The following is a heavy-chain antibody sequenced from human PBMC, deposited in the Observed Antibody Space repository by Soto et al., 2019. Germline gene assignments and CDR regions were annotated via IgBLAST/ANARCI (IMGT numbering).Heavy chain of an antibody. Sequence: VQMLESGGGLVQPGGSLRLFCAASGFIFISYAMSWVRQAPGKGLEWVSAISGSGGSTYYADSVKGRFTIYIDDSKITLYVQMNSLRAEDTAVYYCANSYCSGGSCYTVTPFDYWGQGALVPVSS. V-gene: IGHV3-23*01. J-gene: IGHJ4*02. D-gene: IGHD2-15*01. CDR3: ANSYCSGGSCYTVTPFDY. CDR1: GFIFISYA. CDR2: ISGSGGST.